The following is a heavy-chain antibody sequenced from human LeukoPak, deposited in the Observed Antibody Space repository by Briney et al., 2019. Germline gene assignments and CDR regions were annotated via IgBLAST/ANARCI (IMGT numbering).Heavy chain of an antibody. CDR2: INHSGST. CDR1: GGSFSGYY. Sequence: SETLSLTCAVYGGSFSGYYWSWIRQPPGKGLEWIGEINHSGSTNYNPSLKSRVTISVDTSKNQFSLKLSSVTAADTAVYYCARDPNADYWGQGTLVTVSS. V-gene: IGHV4-34*01. CDR3: ARDPNADY. J-gene: IGHJ4*02. D-gene: IGHD4/OR15-4a*01.